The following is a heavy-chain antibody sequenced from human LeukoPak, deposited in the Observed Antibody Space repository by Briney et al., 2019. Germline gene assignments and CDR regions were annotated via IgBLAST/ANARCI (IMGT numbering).Heavy chain of an antibody. J-gene: IGHJ3*02. CDR3: ARYTGATAGGPLVI. Sequence: SETLSLACTVSAGSISSYYWSWIRQPPGKGLEWIGYIYYSGSTNYNPSLKSRVTLSVGTSKNQFSLKLSSLTAADTAEYSCARYTGATAGGPLVIWCQGTMVTAAS. D-gene: IGHD1-26*01. CDR1: AGSISSYY. CDR2: IYYSGST. V-gene: IGHV4-59*01.